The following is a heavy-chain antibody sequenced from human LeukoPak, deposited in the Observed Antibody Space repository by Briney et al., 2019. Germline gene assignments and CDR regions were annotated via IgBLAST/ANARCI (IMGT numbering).Heavy chain of an antibody. CDR2: IYYSGST. V-gene: IGHV4-59*01. CDR1: GGSISSYY. CDR3: ARDLLGYCSSTSCYGHWFDP. D-gene: IGHD2-2*01. Sequence: PSETLSLTCTVSGGSISSYYWSWIRQPPGKGLEWIGYIYYSGSTNYNPSLKSRVTISVDSSENQFSLKLSSVTAADTAVYYCARDLLGYCSSTSCYGHWFDPWGQGTLVTVSS. J-gene: IGHJ5*02.